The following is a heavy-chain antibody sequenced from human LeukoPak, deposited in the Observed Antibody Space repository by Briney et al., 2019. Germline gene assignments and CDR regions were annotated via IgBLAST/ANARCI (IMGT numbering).Heavy chain of an antibody. D-gene: IGHD2-15*01. V-gene: IGHV3-23*01. J-gene: IGHJ4*02. CDR3: AKDRGYCSGGSCSFNY. CDR2: ISGSGGST. CDR1: GFTFSSYA. Sequence: PGGSLRLSCAASGFTFSSYAMSWVRQAPGKGLEWVSAISGSGGSTHYADSVKGRFTISRDNSKNTLYLQMNSLRAEDTAVYYCAKDRGYCSGGSCSFNYWGQGTLVTVSS.